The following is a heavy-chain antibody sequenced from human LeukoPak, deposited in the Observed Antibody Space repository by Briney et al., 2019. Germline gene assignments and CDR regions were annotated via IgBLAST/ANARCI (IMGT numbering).Heavy chain of an antibody. V-gene: IGHV1-18*01. D-gene: IGHD6-13*01. J-gene: IGHJ3*02. CDR3: ARDILLIAAAGKTDGFYI. CDR1: GYTFTSYG. CDR2: ISAYKGNT. Sequence: ASVKVSLKASGYTFTSYGISWVRQAPGQGLEWIGWISAYKGNTNYAQNLQGRVTMTTDTPKSTAYMGPRSLRSDGPALYYRARDILLIAAAGKTDGFYIWGQGTMVTVSS.